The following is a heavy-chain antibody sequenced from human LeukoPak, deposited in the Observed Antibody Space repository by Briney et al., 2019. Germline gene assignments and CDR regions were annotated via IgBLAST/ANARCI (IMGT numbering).Heavy chain of an antibody. J-gene: IGHJ5*02. CDR1: GGSFSGYY. V-gene: IGHV4-34*01. CDR2: INHSGST. CDR3: ARGRRKDWFDP. Sequence: SETLSLTCAVYGGSFSGYYWSWIRQPPGKGPEWIGEINHSGSTNYNPSLKSRVTISVDTSKNQFSLKLSSVTAADTAVYYCARGRRKDWFDPWGQGTLVTVSS.